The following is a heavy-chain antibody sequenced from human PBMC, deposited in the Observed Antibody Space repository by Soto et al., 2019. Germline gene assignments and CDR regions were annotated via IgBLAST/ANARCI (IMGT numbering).Heavy chain of an antibody. CDR2: MYYSGNT. D-gene: IGHD3-22*01. J-gene: IGHJ5*02. CDR3: ARQPYDSSGYYYGT. Sequence: QLRLQESGPGLVKPSETLSLTCTVSGGSSSSSSYYWGWIRQPPGKGLEWIGSMYYSGNTYYNPSLKSRVTVCVDTSKNHFSLKLSSVTAADTAMYYCARQPYDSSGYYYGTWGQGTLVTVSS. V-gene: IGHV4-39*01. CDR1: GGSSSSSSYY.